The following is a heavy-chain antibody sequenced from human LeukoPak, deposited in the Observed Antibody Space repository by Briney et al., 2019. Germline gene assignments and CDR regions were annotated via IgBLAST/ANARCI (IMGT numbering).Heavy chain of an antibody. J-gene: IGHJ4*02. Sequence: GGSLRLSCAVSGFTLSIYSIHWVRQAPGKGLKFVSVISGNGNSTYYANSVKGRFTISRDNSKNTVYLQMGSLRAEDTAVYYCASRDHWGQGTLVTVSS. CDR2: ISGNGNST. V-gene: IGHV3-64*01. CDR3: ASRDH. CDR1: GFTLSIYS.